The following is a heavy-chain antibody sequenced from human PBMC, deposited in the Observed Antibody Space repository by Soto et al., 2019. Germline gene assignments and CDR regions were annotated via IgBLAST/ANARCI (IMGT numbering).Heavy chain of an antibody. CDR1: GDSVSSNSAA. D-gene: IGHD2-15*01. J-gene: IGHJ5*02. CDR3: ARVGYCSGGSCANWFDP. V-gene: IGHV6-1*01. CDR2: TYYRSKWYN. Sequence: PSQTLSLTCAISGDSVSSNSAAWNWIRQSPSRGLEWLGRTYYRSKWYNDYAVSVKSRITINPDTSKNQFSLQLNSVTPEDTAVYYCARVGYCSGGSCANWFDPWGQGTLVTVSS.